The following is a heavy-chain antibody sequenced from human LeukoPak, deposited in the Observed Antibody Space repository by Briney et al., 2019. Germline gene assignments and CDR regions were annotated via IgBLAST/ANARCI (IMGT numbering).Heavy chain of an antibody. V-gene: IGHV4-61*02. Sequence: SETLSLTCTVSGGSISSGSYYWSWIRQPAGKGLEWIGRIYTSGRTNYNPSLKSRVTISVDTSKNQFSLKLSSVTAADTAVYYCAREHYSSGLFDSWGQGTLVTVSS. CDR1: GGSISSGSYY. D-gene: IGHD6-19*01. CDR2: IYTSGRT. J-gene: IGHJ4*02. CDR3: AREHYSSGLFDS.